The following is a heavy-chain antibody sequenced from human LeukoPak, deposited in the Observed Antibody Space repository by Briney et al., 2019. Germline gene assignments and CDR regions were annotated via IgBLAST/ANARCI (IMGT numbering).Heavy chain of an antibody. CDR3: ARLAAVTPHYLDY. V-gene: IGHV5-51*01. J-gene: IGHJ4*02. D-gene: IGHD6-13*01. Sequence: GESLKISCQGSGYSFVSYWIGWVRQMPGKGLEWMGIIYPGDSDTRYSPSFQGQITISADKSISIAYLQWSSLKSSDTAMYYCARLAAVTPHYLDYWGRGTLVTVSS. CDR2: IYPGDSDT. CDR1: GYSFVSYW.